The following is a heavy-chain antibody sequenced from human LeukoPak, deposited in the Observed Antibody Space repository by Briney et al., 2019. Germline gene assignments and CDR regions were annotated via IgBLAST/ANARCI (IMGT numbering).Heavy chain of an antibody. J-gene: IGHJ4*02. V-gene: IGHV3-23*01. CDR1: GFTFSSYA. D-gene: IGHD6-13*01. CDR2: ISGSGGST. Sequence: GGSLRLSCAASGFTFSSYAMSWVRQAPGKGLEWVSAISGSGGSTYYADSVKGRFTISRDNSKNTLYLQMNSPRAEDTALYYCARGAEGIAAAYFDYWGQGTLVTVSS. CDR3: ARGAEGIAAAYFDY.